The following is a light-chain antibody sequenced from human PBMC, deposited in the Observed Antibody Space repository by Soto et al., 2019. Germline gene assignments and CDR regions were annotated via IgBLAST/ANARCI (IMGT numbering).Light chain of an antibody. Sequence: ENVLTQSPGTLSLSPGERATFSCRASQTVRSNYLAWYQQKPGQAPRLLMYGASSRAPGIPDRFSGSGSGTDFTLTINRLESEDFDVFFCLTYGRSQYTFGPGTRLEIK. CDR2: GAS. CDR1: QTVRSNY. CDR3: LTYGRSQYT. J-gene: IGKJ5*01. V-gene: IGKV3-20*01.